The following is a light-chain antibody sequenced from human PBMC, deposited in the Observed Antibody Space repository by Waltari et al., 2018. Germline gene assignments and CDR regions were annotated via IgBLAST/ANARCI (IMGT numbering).Light chain of an antibody. J-gene: IGLJ2*01. Sequence: QSDFTQPPLPSGPPGHQPTITRNGTTSSIRSCHVIHLYQALPAPAPKLPRHLPRTGPKLISNGNNNRPSGGPDRFAGWKSGTSASLAITGLQADDEADYFCQSFDNMLSGGVVFGGGTKLAVL. CDR2: GNN. CDR1: TSSIRSCHV. V-gene: IGLV1-40*01. CDR3: QSFDNMLSGGVV.